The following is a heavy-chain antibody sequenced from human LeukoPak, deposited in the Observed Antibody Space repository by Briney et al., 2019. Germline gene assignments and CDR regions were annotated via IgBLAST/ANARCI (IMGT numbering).Heavy chain of an antibody. J-gene: IGHJ4*02. CDR1: GFTFSSYG. CDR3: ARGSNLRYFDWFDY. CDR2: IWNDGSNK. Sequence: GGSLRLSCAASGFTFSSYGMHWVRQAPGRGLEWVAVIWNDGSNKYYADSVKGRFTISRDNSKNTLYLQMNSLRAEDTAVYYCARGSNLRYFDWFDYWGQGTLVTVSS. V-gene: IGHV3-33*01. D-gene: IGHD3-9*01.